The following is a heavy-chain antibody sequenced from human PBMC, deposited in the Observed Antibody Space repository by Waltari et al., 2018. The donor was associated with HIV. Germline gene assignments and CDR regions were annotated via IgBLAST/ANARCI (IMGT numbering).Heavy chain of an antibody. V-gene: IGHV1-2*02. CDR2: VNPTSGGT. D-gene: IGHD1-7*01. J-gene: IGHJ6*02. Sequence: QVQLVQSGAEVKKPGASVKVSCKASGYTFTGYYMHWVRQAPGQGLEWMEGVNPTSGGTNYAQKCQGRGPMTRDAAISTAYMGLSRLRSDDTAVYYCARDRARTTDYYYYGMDVWGQGTTVTVSS. CDR1: GYTFTGYY. CDR3: ARDRARTTDYYYYGMDV.